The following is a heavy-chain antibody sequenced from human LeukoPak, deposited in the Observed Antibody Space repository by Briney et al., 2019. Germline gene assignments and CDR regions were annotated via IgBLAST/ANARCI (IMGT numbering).Heavy chain of an antibody. CDR1: GFTFTNAW. Sequence: GSLRLSCAASGFTFTNAWMSWVRQSPGKGLEWIGYIYYSGSTNYNPSLKSRVTISVDTSKNQFSLKLSSVTAADTAVYYCARGLLVQQWLPTPFDYWGQGTLVTVSS. CDR3: ARGLLVQQWLPTPFDY. CDR2: IYYSGST. J-gene: IGHJ4*02. V-gene: IGHV4-59*01. D-gene: IGHD6-19*01.